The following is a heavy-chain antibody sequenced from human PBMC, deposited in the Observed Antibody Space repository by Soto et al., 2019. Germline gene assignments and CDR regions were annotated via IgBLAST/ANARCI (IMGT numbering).Heavy chain of an antibody. CDR2: IYHSGST. CDR3: ARDTVGDLSAAGLDY. Sequence: PSETLSLTCAVSGGSISSSNWWSWVRQPPGKGLEWIGEIYHSGSTNYNPSLKSRVTISVDKSKNQFSLKLSSVTAADTAVYYCARDTVGDLSAAGLDYWGQGTLVTVSS. D-gene: IGHD6-13*01. CDR1: GGSISSSNW. J-gene: IGHJ4*02. V-gene: IGHV4-4*02.